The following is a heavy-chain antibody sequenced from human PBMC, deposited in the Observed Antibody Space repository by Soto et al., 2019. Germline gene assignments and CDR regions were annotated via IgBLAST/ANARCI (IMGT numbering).Heavy chain of an antibody. CDR3: ARDTDYDSYYYYGMDV. J-gene: IGHJ6*02. CDR1: GGSISSGGYY. D-gene: IGHD3-16*01. CDR2: IYYSGST. Sequence: QVQLQESGPGLVKPSQTLSLTCTVSGGSISSGGYYWSWIRQHPGKGLEWIGYIYYSGSTYYNPSLKIRVTISVDTSKNQFALKLSSVTAADTAVYYCARDTDYDSYYYYGMDVWGQGTTVTVSS. V-gene: IGHV4-31*03.